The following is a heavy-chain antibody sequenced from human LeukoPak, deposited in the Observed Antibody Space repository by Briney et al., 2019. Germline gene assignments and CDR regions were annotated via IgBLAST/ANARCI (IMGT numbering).Heavy chain of an antibody. CDR2: ISSSGTTI. D-gene: IGHD3-16*01. J-gene: IGHJ4*02. V-gene: IGHV3-48*03. Sequence: GGSLRLSCTASGFTFSSYEMNWVRQAPGKGLEWVSYISSSGTTIYYTDSVKRRFTISRDNAKNSLYLQMNRLRVEDTAVYYCAGRVFLDYWGQGTLVTVSS. CDR1: GFTFSSYE. CDR3: AGRVFLDY.